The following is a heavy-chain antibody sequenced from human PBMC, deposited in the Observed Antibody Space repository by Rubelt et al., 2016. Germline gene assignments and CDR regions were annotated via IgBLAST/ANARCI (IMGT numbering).Heavy chain of an antibody. J-gene: IGHJ3*02. CDR2: ISHEGSDK. D-gene: IGHD3-10*01. Sequence: GGGVVQPGRSLRLSCAASGFTFSTYALHWVRQAPGKGLEWVAVISHEGSDKNYADSVKGRFTISRDNSRNTLYLQMNSLRAEDTAVYYCATRGVITLPNDAFDIWGQGTMVTVSS. V-gene: IGHV3-30*14. CDR1: GFTFSTYA. CDR3: ATRGVITLPNDAFDI.